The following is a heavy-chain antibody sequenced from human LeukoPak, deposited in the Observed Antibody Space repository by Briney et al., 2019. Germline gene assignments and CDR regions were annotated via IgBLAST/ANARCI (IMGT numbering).Heavy chain of an antibody. CDR2: ISGSGGST. J-gene: IGHJ4*02. Sequence: GGSLRLSCAASGFTFSSYAMSWVRQAPGKGLEWVSAISGSGGSTYYADSVKGRFTISRENSKNTLYLQMNSLRAEDTAVYYCAKVLAPSYYDSSGSFDYWGQGTLVTVSS. CDR3: AKVLAPSYYDSSGSFDY. D-gene: IGHD3-22*01. CDR1: GFTFSSYA. V-gene: IGHV3-23*01.